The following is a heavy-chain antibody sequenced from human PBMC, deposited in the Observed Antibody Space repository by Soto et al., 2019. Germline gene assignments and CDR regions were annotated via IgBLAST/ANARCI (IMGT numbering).Heavy chain of an antibody. CDR3: ARGGQLIPDNYYGMDV. D-gene: IGHD3-16*01. Sequence: GASVKVSCKASGGTFSSYAISWVRQAPGQGLEWMGGIIPIFGTANYAQKFQGRVTITADESTSTAYMELSSLRSEDTAVYYCARGGQLIPDNYYGMDVWGQGTTVTVSS. CDR1: GGTFSSYA. J-gene: IGHJ6*02. V-gene: IGHV1-69*13. CDR2: IIPIFGTA.